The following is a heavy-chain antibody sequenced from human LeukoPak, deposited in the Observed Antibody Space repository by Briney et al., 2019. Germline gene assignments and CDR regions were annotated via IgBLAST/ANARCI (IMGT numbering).Heavy chain of an antibody. CDR3: ATLADFPGIADL. D-gene: IGHD6-13*01. V-gene: IGHV1-24*01. J-gene: IGHJ4*02. CDR2: FDPEDGET. CDR1: GYTLTELS. Sequence: ASVKVSCKVSGYTLTELSMHWVRQAPGKGLEWMGGFDPEDGETIYAQKFQGRVTMTEDTSTDTAYMELSSLRSEDTAVYYCATLADFPGIADLWGQGTLVTVSS.